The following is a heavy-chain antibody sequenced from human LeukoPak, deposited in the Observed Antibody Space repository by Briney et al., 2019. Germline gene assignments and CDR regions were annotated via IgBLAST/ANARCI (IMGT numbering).Heavy chain of an antibody. V-gene: IGHV1-2*02. J-gene: IGHJ4*02. CDR2: INPNSGVT. CDR1: GYTFTAYY. Sequence: ASVKVSCKASGYTFTAYYMHWVRQAPGQGLEWMGCINPNSGVTTYAQKFQGRVTMTTDTSTSTAYMELRSLRSDDTAVYYCARLRGWDTAMATLDYWGQGTLVTVSS. CDR3: ARLRGWDTAMATLDY. D-gene: IGHD5-18*01.